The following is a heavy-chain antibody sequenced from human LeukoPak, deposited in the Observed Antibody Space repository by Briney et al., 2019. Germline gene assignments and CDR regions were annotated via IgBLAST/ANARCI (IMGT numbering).Heavy chain of an antibody. CDR3: ARDLSPWETRNPDAFDI. Sequence: GGSLGLSCAASGFTFSRYSMNWVRQAPGKGLEWVSVVYSGGSTYYADSVKGRFSISRDNSRNTLYLQMNSLRAEDTAVYYCARDLSPWETRNPDAFDIWGQGTMVTVSS. CDR2: VYSGGST. D-gene: IGHD1-14*01. J-gene: IGHJ3*02. CDR1: GFTFSRYS. V-gene: IGHV3-53*01.